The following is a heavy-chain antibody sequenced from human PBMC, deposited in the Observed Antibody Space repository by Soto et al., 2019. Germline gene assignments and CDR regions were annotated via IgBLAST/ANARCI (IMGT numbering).Heavy chain of an antibody. J-gene: IGHJ5*02. D-gene: IGHD2-21*02. Sequence: QVQLVQSGAEVKKPGASVKVSCKASGYTFTSYDINWVRQATGQGLEWMGWMNPNSGNTGYAQKCEGTVTMTRNTSNITAYMELSSLRSEDTDVYYCASAGAFCGGDCPPNCFHPWGEGALVTVAS. CDR2: MNPNSGNT. V-gene: IGHV1-8*01. CDR3: ASAGAFCGGDCPPNCFHP. CDR1: GYTFTSYD.